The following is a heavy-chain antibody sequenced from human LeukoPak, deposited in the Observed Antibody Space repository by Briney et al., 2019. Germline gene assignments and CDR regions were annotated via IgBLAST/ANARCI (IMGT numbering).Heavy chain of an antibody. J-gene: IGHJ6*03. V-gene: IGHV4-59*01. CDR2: IYYSGST. CDR3: ARGALDCSSTSCYAYYYYMDV. D-gene: IGHD2-2*01. Sequence: SETLSLTCTVSGGSISSYYWSWIRQPPGKGLEWIGYIYYSGSTNYNPSLKSRVTISVDTSKNQFSLKLSSVTAADTAVYYCARGALDCSSTSCYAYYYYMDVWGKGTTVTVSS. CDR1: GGSISSYY.